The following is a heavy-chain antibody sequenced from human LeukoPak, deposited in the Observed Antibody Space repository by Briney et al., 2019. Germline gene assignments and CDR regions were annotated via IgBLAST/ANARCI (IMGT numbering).Heavy chain of an antibody. CDR3: AELGITMIGGV. D-gene: IGHD3-10*02. J-gene: IGHJ6*04. CDR2: ISSSGSTI. Sequence: GGSLRLSCAASRFTFNNYAMNWVRQAPGRGLEWVSYISSSGSTIYYADSVKGRFTISRDNAKNSLYLQMNSLRAEDTAVYYCAELGITMIGGVWGKGTTVTISS. CDR1: RFTFNNYA. V-gene: IGHV3-48*03.